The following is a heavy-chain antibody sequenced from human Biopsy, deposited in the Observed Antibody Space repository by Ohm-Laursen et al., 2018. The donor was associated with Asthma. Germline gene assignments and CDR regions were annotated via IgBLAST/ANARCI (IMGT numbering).Heavy chain of an antibody. CDR2: INAGNGKL. D-gene: IGHD2-8*02. CDR3: ARDGNWCRLRNCSPPGYWFDP. V-gene: IGHV1-3*01. J-gene: IGHJ5*02. CDR1: GYTFTHYA. Sequence: GASVKASCKASGYTFTHYAIHWLRQAPGQRPEWMGWINAGNGKLEHSGKFQGRVTITRDTSATTAYMELSSLTSGDTAVYYCARDGNWCRLRNCSPPGYWFDPWGQGTLVTVSS.